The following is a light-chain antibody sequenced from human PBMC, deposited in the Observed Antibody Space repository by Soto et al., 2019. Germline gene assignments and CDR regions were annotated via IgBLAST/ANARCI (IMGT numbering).Light chain of an antibody. J-gene: IGKJ1*01. Sequence: DIQLTQSPSTLSASVGDRVSITCRASQSISTWLAWYQQKPGKAPKLLIFDASSLESRVSSRFSGRGSGTQFTLTISSLQPDDFATYYCQQYSTYPWTFGQGAKVECK. CDR3: QQYSTYPWT. V-gene: IGKV1-5*01. CDR2: DAS. CDR1: QSISTW.